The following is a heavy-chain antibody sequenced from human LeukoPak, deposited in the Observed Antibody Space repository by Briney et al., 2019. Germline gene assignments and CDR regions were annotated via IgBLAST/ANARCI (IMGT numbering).Heavy chain of an antibody. CDR1: GFTFSRHL. Sequence: GGSLILSCAASGFTFSRHLMHWVRHAPGKGLVWVSRINNDGSSAYYADSVKGRFTISRDNAKSTLYLQMNSLRAEDTGVYYCTSDTVDTALGIDYWGQGTLVTVSS. V-gene: IGHV3-74*01. CDR2: INNDGSSA. D-gene: IGHD5-18*01. J-gene: IGHJ4*02. CDR3: TSDTVDTALGIDY.